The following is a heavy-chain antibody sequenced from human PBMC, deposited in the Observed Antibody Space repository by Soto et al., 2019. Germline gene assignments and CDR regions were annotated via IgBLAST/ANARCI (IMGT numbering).Heavy chain of an antibody. CDR2: IAYDGADT. CDR3: AKGGGYCSIGSCRTDH. Sequence: QVQLVESGGGVVQPGRSLRLSCAASGFIFRSYGMHWVRQAPGKGLEWVAAIAYDGADTYYLDSVKGRFTISRDNSRDTLHLQMNSLRVEDKAVYFCAKGGGYCSIGSCRTDHWGQGTLVTVSS. V-gene: IGHV3-30*18. D-gene: IGHD2-15*01. CDR1: GFIFRSYG. J-gene: IGHJ4*02.